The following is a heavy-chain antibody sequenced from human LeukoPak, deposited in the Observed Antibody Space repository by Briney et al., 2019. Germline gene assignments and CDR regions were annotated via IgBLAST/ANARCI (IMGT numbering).Heavy chain of an antibody. CDR2: ISASGSRT. J-gene: IGHJ4*02. V-gene: IGHV3-23*01. Sequence: GGSLRLSCAASGFTFSTLDMSWVRQAPGKGLEWVSSISASGSRTYYADSVKGRFTISRDNSRDTLYLQMNSLRAEDTAVYYCVSFYETYWGRGTLVTVSS. D-gene: IGHD2/OR15-2a*01. CDR3: VSFYETY. CDR1: GFTFSTLD.